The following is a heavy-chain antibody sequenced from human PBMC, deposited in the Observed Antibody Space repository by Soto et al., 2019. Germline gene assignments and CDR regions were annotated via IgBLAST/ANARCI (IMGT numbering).Heavy chain of an antibody. Sequence: QVQLVQSGAEVKKPGASVKVSCKASGYKFTGYDMHWVRQAPGQGLEWMGWINPNSGGTNYAQKVQGRVTRTGDTSISTVYMELSRLRSDDTAVYHCARVRTSGHMLLFDPWGQGTLVTVSS. V-gene: IGHV1-2*02. D-gene: IGHD3-10*01. CDR1: GYKFTGYD. CDR2: INPNSGGT. CDR3: ARVRTSGHMLLFDP. J-gene: IGHJ5*02.